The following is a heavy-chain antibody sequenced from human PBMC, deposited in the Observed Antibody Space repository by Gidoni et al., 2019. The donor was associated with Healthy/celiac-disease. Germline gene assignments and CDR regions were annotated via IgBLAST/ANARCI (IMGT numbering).Heavy chain of an antibody. V-gene: IGHV3-21*01. CDR2: ISSSSIYI. D-gene: IGHD3-10*01. CDR1: GFTFSSYV. J-gene: IGHJ4*02. Sequence: EVQLVESGGGLVKPGWSLRLSCAPSGFTFSSYVMNWVRQAPGKGMEWVSSISSSSIYISYADSVKVRFTISRDNAKNSLYLQMNSLRAEDTAVYYCARVGGSVSYYDYWGQGTLVTVSS. CDR3: ARVGGSVSYYDY.